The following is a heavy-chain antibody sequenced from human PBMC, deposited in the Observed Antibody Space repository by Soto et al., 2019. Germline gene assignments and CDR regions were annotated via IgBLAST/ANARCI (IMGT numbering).Heavy chain of an antibody. CDR3: ARNIRVGSGGYGGVTGGSFDY. V-gene: IGHV3-13*05. J-gene: IGHJ4*02. D-gene: IGHD6-19*01. CDR2: IGTAGDP. CDR1: GFTFSSYD. Sequence: GGSLRLSCAASGFTFSSYDMHWVRQATGKGLEWVSAIGTAGDPYYPGSVKGRFTISRENAKNSLYLQMNSLRAGDTAVYYCARNIRVGSGGYGGVTGGSFDYWGQGTLVTVSS.